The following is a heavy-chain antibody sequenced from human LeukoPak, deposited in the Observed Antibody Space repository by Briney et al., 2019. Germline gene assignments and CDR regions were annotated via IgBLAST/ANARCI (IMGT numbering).Heavy chain of an antibody. D-gene: IGHD2-8*01. V-gene: IGHV3-30*02. J-gene: IGHJ4*02. CDR3: ATEYCTNGVCRRYYFDY. CDR1: GFTFSSYG. Sequence: PGGSLRLSCAASGFTFSSYGMHWVRQAPGKGLEWVAFIRYDGSNKYYADSVKGRFTISRDNSKNTLYLQMNSLRAEDTAVYYCATEYCTNGVCRRYYFDYWGRGALVTVCS. CDR2: IRYDGSNK.